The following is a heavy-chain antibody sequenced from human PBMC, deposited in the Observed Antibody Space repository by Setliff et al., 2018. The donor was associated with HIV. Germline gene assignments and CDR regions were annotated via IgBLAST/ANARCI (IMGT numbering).Heavy chain of an antibody. CDR1: GYSISSGYY. CDR2: IYHSGTT. J-gene: IGHJ4*02. CDR3: ARESPDGLDY. V-gene: IGHV4-38-2*02. D-gene: IGHD2-8*01. Sequence: PSETLSLTCAVSGYSISSGYYWGWIRQTPGKGLEWIGSIYHSGTTYYNPSLRSRVTISVDTSKNQFSLKLSSVTAADTAVYFCARESPDGLDYWGQGSLVTVSS.